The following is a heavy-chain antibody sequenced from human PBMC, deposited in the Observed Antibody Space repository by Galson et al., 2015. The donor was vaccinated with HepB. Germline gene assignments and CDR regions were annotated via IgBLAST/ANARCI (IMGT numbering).Heavy chain of an antibody. CDR1: GFTFSSYA. D-gene: IGHD3-22*01. CDR3: ARDRYYDSSGYLLDY. J-gene: IGHJ4*02. Sequence: SLRLSCAASGFTFSSYAMHWVRQAPGKGLEWVAVISYDGSNKYYADSVKGRFTISRDNSKNTLYLQMNSLRAEDTAVYYCARDRYYDSSGYLLDYWGQGTLVTVSS. V-gene: IGHV3-30-3*01. CDR2: ISYDGSNK.